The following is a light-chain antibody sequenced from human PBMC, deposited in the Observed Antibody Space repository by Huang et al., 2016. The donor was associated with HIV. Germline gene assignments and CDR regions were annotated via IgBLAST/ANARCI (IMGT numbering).Light chain of an antibody. Sequence: DIQMTQSPSTLSASVGDRVTITCRASLSISSWLAWYHQKPGKAPQLFIYKAASLEGGVPSRFSGSGSVTEVTLTISSPQPDDFATYYCQQYNSYPWTFGQGTKVEIK. CDR1: LSISSW. CDR3: QQYNSYPWT. CDR2: KAA. J-gene: IGKJ1*01. V-gene: IGKV1-5*03.